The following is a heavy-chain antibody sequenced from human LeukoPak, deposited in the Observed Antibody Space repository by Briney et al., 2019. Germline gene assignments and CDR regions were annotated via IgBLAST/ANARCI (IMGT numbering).Heavy chain of an antibody. J-gene: IGHJ4*02. D-gene: IGHD6-19*01. Sequence: ASVKVSCKASGYTFTSYYMHWVRQAPGQGLEWMGWINPNSGGTNYAQKFQGRVTMTRDTSISTAYMELSRLRSDDTAVYYCATQTSSGWSLAIDYWGQGTLVTVSS. CDR1: GYTFTSYY. CDR2: INPNSGGT. V-gene: IGHV1-2*02. CDR3: ATQTSSGWSLAIDY.